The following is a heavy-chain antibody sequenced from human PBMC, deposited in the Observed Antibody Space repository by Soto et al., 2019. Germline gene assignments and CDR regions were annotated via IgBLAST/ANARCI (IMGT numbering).Heavy chain of an antibody. J-gene: IGHJ4*02. CDR1: GYTFTGYY. D-gene: IGHD1-1*01. Sequence: ASVKVSCKASGYTFTGYYMHWVRQAPGQRPEWMGWVNAGNGETKYSEKFQGRVTITRDTSASTAYMELSSLRSEDTAVYNCARGRWTQTTADYYLDYWGQGTQVTVSS. CDR2: VNAGNGET. V-gene: IGHV1-3*01. CDR3: ARGRWTQTTADYYLDY.